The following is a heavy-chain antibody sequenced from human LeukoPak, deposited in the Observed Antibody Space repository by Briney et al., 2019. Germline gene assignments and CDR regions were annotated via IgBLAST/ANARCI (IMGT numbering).Heavy chain of an antibody. Sequence: SVKVSCKASGYTFTGYYMHWVRQAPGQGLEWMGGIIPIFGTANYARKFQGRVTITTDESTSTAYMELSSLRSEDTAVYYCARVSRAGYYNGIDYWGQGTLVTVSS. CDR1: GYTFTGYY. D-gene: IGHD3-9*01. CDR3: ARVSRAGYYNGIDY. CDR2: IIPIFGTA. V-gene: IGHV1-69*05. J-gene: IGHJ4*02.